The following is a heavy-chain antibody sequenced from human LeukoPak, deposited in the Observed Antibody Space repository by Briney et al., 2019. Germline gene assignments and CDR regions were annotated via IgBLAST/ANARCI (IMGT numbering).Heavy chain of an antibody. CDR1: GFTFSDYS. V-gene: IGHV3-21*01. D-gene: IGHD3-9*01. CDR2: ISSSSSYI. Sequence: PGGSLRLSCAASGFTFSDYSMNWVRQAPGKGLEWVSSISSSSSYIYYADSVKGRFTISRDNAKNSLYLQMNSLRAEDTAVYYCARGNHYDILTGDYWGQGTLVTVSS. J-gene: IGHJ4*02. CDR3: ARGNHYDILTGDY.